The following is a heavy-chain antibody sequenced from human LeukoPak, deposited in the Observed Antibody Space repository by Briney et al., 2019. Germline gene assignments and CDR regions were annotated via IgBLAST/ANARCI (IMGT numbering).Heavy chain of an antibody. V-gene: IGHV4-39*01. CDR1: GASIRSSSYY. D-gene: IGHD6-19*01. Sequence: PSETLSLTCIVSGASIRSSSYYWGLIRKSPGKGLEWIASVHHSGSTYDNPSLKSRVTISVDTSKNQFSLKLTSVSAADTAVYYCARRSTVAGRGRFDPWGQGTLVTVS. CDR2: VHHSGST. J-gene: IGHJ5*02. CDR3: ARRSTVAGRGRFDP.